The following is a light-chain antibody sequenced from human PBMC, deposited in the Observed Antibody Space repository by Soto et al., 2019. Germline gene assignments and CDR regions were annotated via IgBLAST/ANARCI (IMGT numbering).Light chain of an antibody. Sequence: EVMLTQSPGTLSLSPGERATLSCRASQSIFSNYLDWYQQKSGQAPRLLIYGASNRATGIPDRFSGSGSGTDFTFTISRLEPEDFAVYYCQQYGTSPRTFGQGTKVEFK. CDR1: QSIFSNY. V-gene: IGKV3-20*01. CDR3: QQYGTSPRT. CDR2: GAS. J-gene: IGKJ1*01.